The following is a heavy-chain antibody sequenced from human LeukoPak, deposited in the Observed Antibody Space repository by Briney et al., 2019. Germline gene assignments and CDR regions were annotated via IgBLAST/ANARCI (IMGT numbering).Heavy chain of an antibody. Sequence: PGGSLRLSCAASGFTFRSYGMNWVRQAPGKGLEWVSSISSSSSYIYYADSVKGRFTISRDNAKNSLYLQMNSLRAEDTAVYYCAGAGLLWFGELLPYFDYWGQGTLVTVSS. V-gene: IGHV3-21*01. J-gene: IGHJ4*02. D-gene: IGHD3-10*01. CDR2: ISSSSSYI. CDR1: GFTFRSYG. CDR3: AGAGLLWFGELLPYFDY.